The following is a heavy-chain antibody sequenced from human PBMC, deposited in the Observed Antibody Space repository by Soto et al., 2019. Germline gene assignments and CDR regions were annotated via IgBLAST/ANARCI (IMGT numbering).Heavy chain of an antibody. CDR2: IYYSGST. CDR1: GGSISSYY. CDR3: ARDGPTYYAFWSGSPRGMDV. D-gene: IGHD3-3*01. V-gene: IGHV4-59*01. Sequence: PSETLSLTCTVSGGSISSYYWSWIRQPPGKGLEWIGYIYYSGSTNYNPSLKSRVTISVDTSKNQFSLKLSSVTAADTAVYYCARDGPTYYAFWSGSPRGMDVWGQGTTVTVSS. J-gene: IGHJ6*02.